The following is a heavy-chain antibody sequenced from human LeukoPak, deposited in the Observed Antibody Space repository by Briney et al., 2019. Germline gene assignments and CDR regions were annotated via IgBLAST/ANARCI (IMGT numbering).Heavy chain of an antibody. Sequence: GGSLRLSCAASEFTSSSYEMNWVRQAPGEGLEWVSYISSSGSTIYYADSVKGRFTISRDNAKNSLYLQMNSLRAEDTAVYYCAKHALKTAMAFFDYWGQGTLVTVSS. J-gene: IGHJ4*02. CDR2: ISSSGSTI. V-gene: IGHV3-48*03. CDR3: AKHALKTAMAFFDY. D-gene: IGHD5-18*01. CDR1: EFTSSSYE.